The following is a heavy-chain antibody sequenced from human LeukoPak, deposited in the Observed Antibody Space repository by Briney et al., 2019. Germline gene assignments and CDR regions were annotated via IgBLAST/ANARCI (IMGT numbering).Heavy chain of an antibody. CDR2: IRYDGSNK. CDR3: VVYSSGWYGPQDYFDY. D-gene: IGHD6-13*01. J-gene: IGHJ4*02. V-gene: IGHV3-30*02. Sequence: GGSLRLSCAASGFTFSSYGMHWVRQAPGKGLEWVAFIRYDGSNKYYADSVKGRFTISRDNSKNTLYLQMNSLRAEDTAVYYCVVYSSGWYGPQDYFDYWGQGTLVTVSS. CDR1: GFTFSSYG.